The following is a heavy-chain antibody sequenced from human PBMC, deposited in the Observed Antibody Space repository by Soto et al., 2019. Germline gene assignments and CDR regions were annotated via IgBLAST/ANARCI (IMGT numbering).Heavy chain of an antibody. J-gene: IGHJ3*02. D-gene: IGHD4-4*01. V-gene: IGHV4-59*11. CDR3: ARSTVRHTFDI. CDR1: GGSNSSHY. Sequence: PSETLSLTCTVPGGSNSSHYWNWIRQSPGKGLEWIGHINDSGDTNYNPSLRSRVSISLETSKKQFSLRVNSLTAADTAVYFCARSTVRHTFDIWGQGTVVTVSS. CDR2: INDSGDT.